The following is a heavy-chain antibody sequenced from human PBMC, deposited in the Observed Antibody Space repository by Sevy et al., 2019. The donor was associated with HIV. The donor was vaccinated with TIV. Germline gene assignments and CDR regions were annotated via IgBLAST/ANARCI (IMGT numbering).Heavy chain of an antibody. D-gene: IGHD2-15*01. J-gene: IGHJ4*02. CDR2: ITPIFGTA. V-gene: IGHV1-69*13. Sequence: ASVKVSCKASGGPFRSYAISWVRQAPGQGLEWMGGITPIFGTANYAQKFQGRVSITADESTTTVYLELTSLRSEDTAVYYCSRGGGLGNCGGGSCYPGHYWGQGTLVTVSS. CDR1: GGPFRSYA. CDR3: SRGGGLGNCGGGSCYPGHY.